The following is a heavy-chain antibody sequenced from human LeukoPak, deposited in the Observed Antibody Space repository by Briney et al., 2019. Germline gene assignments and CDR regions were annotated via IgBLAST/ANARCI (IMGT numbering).Heavy chain of an antibody. D-gene: IGHD6-19*01. CDR2: ISAYNGNT. Sequence: ASVKVSCKASGYTFTSYGINWVRQAPGQGLEWMGWISAYNGNTKHAQKLQGRVTMTTDTSMSTAYMELRSLRSDDTAVYYCARAGITSGWVQNMDYWGQGTLVTVSS. J-gene: IGHJ4*02. CDR1: GYTFTSYG. CDR3: ARAGITSGWVQNMDY. V-gene: IGHV1-18*01.